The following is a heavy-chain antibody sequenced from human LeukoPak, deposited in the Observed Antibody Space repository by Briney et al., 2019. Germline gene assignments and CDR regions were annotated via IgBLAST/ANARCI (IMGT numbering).Heavy chain of an antibody. Sequence: SGTLSLTCAVSGDSIRSNNYYWGWIRQPPGKGLEWIGSIYDTGSTFYNPSLKSRVIISVDTSKNQFSLKLSSVTAADTAVYYCQSRFLEWLLDYWGQGTLVTVSS. D-gene: IGHD3-3*01. CDR2: IYDTGST. J-gene: IGHJ4*02. V-gene: IGHV4-39*01. CDR3: QSRFLEWLLDY. CDR1: GDSIRSNNYY.